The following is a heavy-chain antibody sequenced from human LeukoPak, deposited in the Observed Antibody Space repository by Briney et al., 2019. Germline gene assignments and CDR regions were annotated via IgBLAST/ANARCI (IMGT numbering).Heavy chain of an antibody. Sequence: ASVKVSCKASGYTFTGYYMHWVRQAPGQGLEWMGWINPNSGGANSAQKFQGRVTMTRDTSLSTAYMELSSLRSDDTAVYYCARGGDRGYDYCLDYWGQGTLVTVSS. J-gene: IGHJ4*02. CDR1: GYTFTGYY. V-gene: IGHV1-2*02. CDR2: INPNSGGA. CDR3: ARGGDRGYDYCLDY. D-gene: IGHD5-12*01.